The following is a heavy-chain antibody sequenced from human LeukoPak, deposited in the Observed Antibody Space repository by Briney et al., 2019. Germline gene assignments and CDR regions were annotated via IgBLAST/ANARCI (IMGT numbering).Heavy chain of an antibody. V-gene: IGHV3-30*02. D-gene: IGHD1-26*01. J-gene: IGHJ3*02. Sequence: PGGSLRLSCAASGFTFSSYGMHWVRQAPGKGLEWVAFIRYDGSNKYYADSVKGRFTISRDNSKNTLYLQMNSLRAEDTAVYYCAKEIRGYSGSYEADAFDIWGQGTMVTVSS. CDR2: IRYDGSNK. CDR1: GFTFSSYG. CDR3: AKEIRGYSGSYEADAFDI.